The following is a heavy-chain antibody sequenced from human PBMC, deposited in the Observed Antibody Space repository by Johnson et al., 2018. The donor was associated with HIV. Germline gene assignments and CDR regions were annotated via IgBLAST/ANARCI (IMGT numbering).Heavy chain of an antibody. J-gene: IGHJ3*02. CDR3: AWGFGSSWYKRNAFDI. D-gene: IGHD6-13*01. Sequence: QVQLVESGGGLVQPGGSLRLSCAASGFPFSSYAMHWVRQAPGKGLEWVAVISSDGSNKYYADSVKGRFPISRDNSKNTLYLQINSLRAEDTAVYYCAWGFGSSWYKRNAFDIWSQGTMVTVS. CDR2: ISSDGSNK. CDR1: GFPFSSYA. V-gene: IGHV3-30*04.